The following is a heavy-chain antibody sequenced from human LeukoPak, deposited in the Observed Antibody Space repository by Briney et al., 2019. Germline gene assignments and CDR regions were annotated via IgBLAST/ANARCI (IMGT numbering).Heavy chain of an antibody. V-gene: IGHV3-23*01. Sequence: GGSLRLSCAASGFTFSTCAMSWVRQAPGKGLEWVSTISGGGRSTDYADSVKGHFTISRDNSKNTLYLQMNSLRAEDTAIYYCARQCSIISCLWGQGTLVTVSS. CDR3: ARQCSIISCL. D-gene: IGHD2-2*01. J-gene: IGHJ4*02. CDR1: GFTFSTCA. CDR2: ISGGGRST.